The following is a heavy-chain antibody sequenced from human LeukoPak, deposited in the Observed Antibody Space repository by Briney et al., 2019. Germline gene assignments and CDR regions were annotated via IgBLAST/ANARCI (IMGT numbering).Heavy chain of an antibody. CDR3: ARTYAYDATGDRGH. CDR2: ISYDGSNK. CDR1: GFIFSSYA. V-gene: IGHV3-30*04. D-gene: IGHD3-16*01. Sequence: PGGSLRLSCAASGFIFSSYAMHWVRQAPGKGLEWVAVISYDGSNKYYADSVKGRFTISRDNAKNSLYLQMNSLRAEDTAVYYCARTYAYDATGDRGHWGQGTLVTVSS. J-gene: IGHJ4*02.